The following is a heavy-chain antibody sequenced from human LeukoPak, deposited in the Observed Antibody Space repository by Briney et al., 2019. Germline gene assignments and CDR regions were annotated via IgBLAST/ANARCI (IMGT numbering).Heavy chain of an antibody. D-gene: IGHD2-8*02. CDR1: GGTFSSYA. CDR2: IIPIFGTA. CDR3: ARTGGSPDPNYYYYYGMGV. J-gene: IGHJ6*02. V-gene: IGHV1-69*13. Sequence: ASVKVSCKASGGTFSSYAISWVRQAPGQGLEWMGGIIPIFGTANYAQKFQGRVTITADESTSTAYMELSSLRSEDTAVYYCARTGGSPDPNYYYYYGMGVWGQGTTVTVSS.